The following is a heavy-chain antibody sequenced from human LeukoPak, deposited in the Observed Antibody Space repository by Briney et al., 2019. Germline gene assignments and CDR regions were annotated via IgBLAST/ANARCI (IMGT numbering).Heavy chain of an antibody. J-gene: IGHJ4*02. CDR2: IFSGGTI. CDR3: ARGAIPAVLYYFDY. D-gene: IGHD2-2*02. V-gene: IGHV3-66*01. CDR1: GFTVSSNF. Sequence: GRSLRLSCAASGFTVSSNFMSWVRQAPGKGLEWVSVIFSGGTIYYADSVKGRFTISRDNSKNTLYLQINNLRAEDTAVYYCARGAIPAVLYYFDYWGQGSLVTVSS.